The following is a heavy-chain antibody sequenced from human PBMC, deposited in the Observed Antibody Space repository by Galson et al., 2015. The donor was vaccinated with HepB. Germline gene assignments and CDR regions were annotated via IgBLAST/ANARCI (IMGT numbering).Heavy chain of an antibody. CDR2: IRSKAYGGTT. J-gene: IGHJ4*02. Sequence: SLRLSCAASGFTFGDYAMSWFRQAPGKGLEWVGFIRSKAYGGTTEYAASVKGRFTISRDDSKSIAYLQMNSLKTEDTAVYYCTRDDFWSGYYSGYWGQGTLVTVSS. CDR3: TRDDFWSGYYSGY. CDR1: GFTFGDYA. D-gene: IGHD3-3*01. V-gene: IGHV3-49*03.